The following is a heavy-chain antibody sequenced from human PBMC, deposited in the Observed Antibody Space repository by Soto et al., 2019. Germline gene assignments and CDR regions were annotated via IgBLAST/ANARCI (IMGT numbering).Heavy chain of an antibody. CDR3: ASSTIGYAGLFDY. CDR1: GFTFSSYS. D-gene: IGHD1-1*01. V-gene: IGHV3-48*01. J-gene: IGHJ4*02. Sequence: PGGSLRLSCAASGFTFSSYSMNWVRQAPGKGLEWVSYISSSSSTIYYADSVKGRFTISRDNAKNSLYLQMNSLRAEDTAVYYCASSTIGYAGLFDYWGQGTLVTVSS. CDR2: ISSSSSTI.